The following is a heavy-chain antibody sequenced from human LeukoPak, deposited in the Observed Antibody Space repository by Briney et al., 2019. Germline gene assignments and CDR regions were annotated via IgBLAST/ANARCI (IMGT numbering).Heavy chain of an antibody. CDR1: GFTFSSYA. CDR3: AKDPGEQTYYYYGMDV. Sequence: GGSLRLSCAASGFTFSSYAMSWVRQAPGKGLEWVSAISGSGGSTYYADSVKGRFTISRDNSKNTLYLQMNSLRAEDTAVYYCAKDPGEQTYYYYGMDVWGQGTTVTVSS. D-gene: IGHD7-27*01. CDR2: ISGSGGST. V-gene: IGHV3-23*01. J-gene: IGHJ6*02.